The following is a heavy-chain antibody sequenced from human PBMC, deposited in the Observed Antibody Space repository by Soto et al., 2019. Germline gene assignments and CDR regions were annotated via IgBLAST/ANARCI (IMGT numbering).Heavy chain of an antibody. V-gene: IGHV3-23*01. CDR1: GFTFSGYA. CDR2: SDAN. D-gene: IGHD3-10*01. J-gene: IGHJ2*01. Sequence: EVQLLDSGGGLVQPGGSLRLSCAASGFTFSGYALTWVRQAPGKGLEWVSASDANFYADSVKGRVTISRDNSKNTLYLQTNALRAEDTAVYYCARKVSGSTGRPDLWYFDLWGRGTLVTVSS. CDR3: ARKVSGSTGRPDLWYFDL.